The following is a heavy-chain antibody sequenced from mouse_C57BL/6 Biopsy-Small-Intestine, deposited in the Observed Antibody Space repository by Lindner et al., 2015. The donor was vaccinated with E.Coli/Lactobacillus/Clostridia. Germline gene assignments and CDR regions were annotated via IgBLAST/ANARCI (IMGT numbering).Heavy chain of an antibody. J-gene: IGHJ4*01. CDR3: ARGAYYRYEGYAMDY. D-gene: IGHD2-14*01. CDR1: GYTFTDYN. CDR2: IYPNNGGT. V-gene: IGHV1-34*02. Sequence: VQLQESGPELVKPGASVKISCKASGYTFTDYNMDWVKQSHGKSLEWIGYIYPNNGGTGYNREFKSKATLTVDKSSSTAYMELHSLTSEDSAVYYCARGAYYRYEGYAMDYWGQGTSVTVSS.